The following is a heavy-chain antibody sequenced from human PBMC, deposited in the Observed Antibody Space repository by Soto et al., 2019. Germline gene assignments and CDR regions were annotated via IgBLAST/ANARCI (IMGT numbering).Heavy chain of an antibody. CDR3: ARTGQTSYYYYYGMDV. J-gene: IGHJ6*02. CDR1: GFTFSSYW. V-gene: IGHV3-7*01. D-gene: IGHD1-1*01. CDR2: IKQDGSEK. Sequence: GGSLRLSSAASGFTFSSYWMSWVRQAPGKGLEWVANIKQDGSEKYYVDSVKGRFTISRDNAKNSLYLQMNSLRAEDTAVYYCARTGQTSYYYYYGMDVWGQGTTVTVSS.